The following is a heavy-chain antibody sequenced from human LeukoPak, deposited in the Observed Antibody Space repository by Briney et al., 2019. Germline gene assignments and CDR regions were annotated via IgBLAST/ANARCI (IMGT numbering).Heavy chain of an antibody. J-gene: IGHJ4*02. Sequence: SETLSLTCAVYGGSFNDYYWIWIRQPPGKGLEWIGEINHSGSTNYNPSLKSRVSISVDTSMNQFSLKLSSVTAADAAVYYCALVVVALGVPFDYWGQGTLVTVSS. CDR1: GGSFNDYY. D-gene: IGHD2-2*01. CDR2: INHSGST. V-gene: IGHV4-34*01. CDR3: ALVVVALGVPFDY.